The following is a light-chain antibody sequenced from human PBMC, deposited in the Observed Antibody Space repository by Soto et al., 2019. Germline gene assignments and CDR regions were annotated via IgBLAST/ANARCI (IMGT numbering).Light chain of an antibody. CDR2: DAS. CDR1: QSVYIY. Sequence: MVLTQSPAPRSLRPSPKSTLSCRASQSVYIYLAWYQQKPGQSPRLLIYDASNRATGIPARFSGSGSGTDFTLTISSLEPEDFAVYYCQQRSRRPESFGQGARLAIK. CDR3: QQRSRRPES. V-gene: IGKV3-11*01. J-gene: IGKJ5*01.